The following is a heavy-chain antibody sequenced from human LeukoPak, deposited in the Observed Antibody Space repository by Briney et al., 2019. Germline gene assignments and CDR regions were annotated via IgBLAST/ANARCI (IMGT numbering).Heavy chain of an antibody. CDR2: INGDGRNI. V-gene: IGHV3-74*01. J-gene: IGHJ6*02. CDR1: GFTFDDYA. D-gene: IGHD3-9*01. CDR3: TRDLMDYDVSTGLHHYYMDV. Sequence: GGSLRLSCAASGFTFDDYAMHWVRQDPRKGLVWVSRINGDGRNINYADSVRGRFTISRDNAKNTLYLQMNTLRVEDTAVYYCTRDLMDYDVSTGLHHYYMDVWGQGTTVTVSS.